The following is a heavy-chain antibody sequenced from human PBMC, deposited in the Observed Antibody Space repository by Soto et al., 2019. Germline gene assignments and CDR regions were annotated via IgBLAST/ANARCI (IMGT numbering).Heavy chain of an antibody. V-gene: IGHV3-23*01. CDR2: ISASGGNT. Sequence: EVQLLESGGGLVQPGGSLSLSCAASGFSFSTNAMSWVRQAPGKGLGWVSGISASGGNTYYADSVKGRFTISRDNSKNTLYLQMNSLRAGDTAVYYCAKDFYSTSYSTSSFSAFDFWGQGTVVTVSS. D-gene: IGHD6-6*01. J-gene: IGHJ3*01. CDR1: GFSFSTNA. CDR3: AKDFYSTSYSTSSFSAFDF.